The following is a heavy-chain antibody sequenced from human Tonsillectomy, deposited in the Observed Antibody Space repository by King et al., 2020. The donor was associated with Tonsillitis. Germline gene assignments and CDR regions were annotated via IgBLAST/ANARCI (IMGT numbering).Heavy chain of an antibody. CDR3: ARDKVQRGWFDP. J-gene: IGHJ5*02. CDR1: GGSISSYY. CDR2: IYYSGST. Sequence: VQLQESGPGLVKPSETLSLTCTVSGGSISSYYWSWIRQPPGKGLEWIGYIYYSGSTNYNPSLKSRVTISVDTSKNQFSLKLGPVTAADTAVYYLARDKVQRGWFDPWGQGTLVTVSS. V-gene: IGHV4-59*01. D-gene: IGHD6-25*01.